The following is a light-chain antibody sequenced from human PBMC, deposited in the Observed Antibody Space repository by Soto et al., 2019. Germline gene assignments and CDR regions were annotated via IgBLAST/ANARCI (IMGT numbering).Light chain of an antibody. CDR2: GTS. J-gene: IGKJ1*01. Sequence: EIVLTHSPGTLSLSPGETATLSCSASQTVGTNFLAWYQQKPGQAPRLLMFGTSNRATDIPDRFGGSGSGTDFTLTISRLEPEDVAVYYCQHYSRTLPWTFGQGTKVDIK. CDR3: QHYSRTLPWT. V-gene: IGKV3-20*01. CDR1: QTVGTNF.